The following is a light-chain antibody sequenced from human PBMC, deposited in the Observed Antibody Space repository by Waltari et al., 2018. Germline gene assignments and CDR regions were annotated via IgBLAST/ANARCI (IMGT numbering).Light chain of an antibody. CDR1: QSISSY. V-gene: IGKV1-39*01. Sequence: DIQMTQSTSSLPASVGDRVTITCRASQSISSYLNWYQQKPGKAPKLLIYSASSLQSWVPSRFSGSGSWTDFTLTISSLQPEDFATYYCQQSYSTPPLTFGGGTKVEIK. CDR2: SAS. CDR3: QQSYSTPPLT. J-gene: IGKJ4*01.